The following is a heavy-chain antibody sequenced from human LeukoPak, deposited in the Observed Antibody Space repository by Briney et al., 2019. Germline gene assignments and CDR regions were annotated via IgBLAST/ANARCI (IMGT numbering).Heavy chain of an antibody. D-gene: IGHD1-1*01. V-gene: IGHV3-30*02. CDR3: AKDTTGTTWYNWFDP. Sequence: GGSLRLSCAASGFTFSSYGMHWVRQAPGKGLEWVAFIRYDGSNKYYADSVKGRFTISRDNSKNTLYLQMNSLRAEDTAVYYCAKDTTGTTWYNWFDPWGQGTLVTVSS. CDR1: GFTFSSYG. J-gene: IGHJ5*02. CDR2: IRYDGSNK.